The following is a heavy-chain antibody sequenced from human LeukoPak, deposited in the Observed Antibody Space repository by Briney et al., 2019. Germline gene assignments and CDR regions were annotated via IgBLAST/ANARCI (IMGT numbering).Heavy chain of an antibody. Sequence: GGSLRLSCAASGFTFTAYAMSWFRRTPEKGLEWVANIHDGGIVTHYVDSVKGRFTISRDNARNSVNLQLNSLRVEDTALYYCARGRGWVDHWGQGTLVTVSS. D-gene: IGHD3-16*01. V-gene: IGHV3-7*01. CDR3: ARGRGWVDH. CDR2: IHDGGIVT. CDR1: GFTFTAYA. J-gene: IGHJ4*02.